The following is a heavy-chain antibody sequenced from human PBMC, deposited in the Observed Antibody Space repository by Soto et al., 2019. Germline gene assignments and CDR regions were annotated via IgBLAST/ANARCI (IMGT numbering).Heavy chain of an antibody. V-gene: IGHV1-69*12. J-gene: IGHJ4*02. CDR3: ARDGIDTAMVTGDY. D-gene: IGHD5-18*01. CDR2: IIPIFGTA. Sequence: QVQLVQSGAEVKKPGSSVKVSCKASGGTFSSYAISWVRQAPGQGLEWMGGIIPIFGTANYAQKFQGRVTXXAXEXXSTAYMERSSLRSEDTAVYYCARDGIDTAMVTGDYWGQGTLVTVSS. CDR1: GGTFSSYA.